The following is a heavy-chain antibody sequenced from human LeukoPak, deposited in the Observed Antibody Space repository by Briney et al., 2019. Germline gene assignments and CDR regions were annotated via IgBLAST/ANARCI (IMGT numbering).Heavy chain of an antibody. J-gene: IGHJ4*02. V-gene: IGHV3-23*01. CDR2: ISGSGGST. Sequence: GGSLRLSCAASGFTFSSYAMSWVRQAPGKGQEWVSAISGSGGSTYYADSVKGRFTISRDNSKNTLYLQMNSLRAEDTAVYYCAKDLGSPLIFDYWGQGTLVTVSS. D-gene: IGHD2-15*01. CDR1: GFTFSSYA. CDR3: AKDLGSPLIFDY.